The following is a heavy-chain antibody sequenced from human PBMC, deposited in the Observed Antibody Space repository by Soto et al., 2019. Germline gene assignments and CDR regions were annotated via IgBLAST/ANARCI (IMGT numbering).Heavy chain of an antibody. J-gene: IGHJ4*02. CDR3: ARVGGMATIDY. D-gene: IGHD5-12*01. V-gene: IGHV3-33*01. Sequence: HPGGSLRLSCAASGFTFSSYGMHWVRQAPGKGLEWVAVIWYDGSNKYYADSVKGRFTISRDNSKNTLYLQMNSLRAEDTAVYYCARVGGMATIDYWGQGTRVTVSS. CDR1: GFTFSSYG. CDR2: IWYDGSNK.